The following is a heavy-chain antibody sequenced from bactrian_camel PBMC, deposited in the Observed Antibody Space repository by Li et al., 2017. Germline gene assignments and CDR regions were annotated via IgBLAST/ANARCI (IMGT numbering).Heavy chain of an antibody. V-gene: IGHV3S40*01. J-gene: IGHJ6*01. CDR1: GFSFSTYV. CDR3: AKDPASRWAFGY. Sequence: VQLVESGGGSVQVGGSLRLSCAASGFSFSTYVLSWVRQAPGKGLEWVSTINSGGSSTYYADSVKGRFTISRDNTKNTLYLQLTSLKTEDTAMYYCAKDPASRWAFGYWGQGTQVTVS. D-gene: IGHD7*01. CDR2: INSGGSST.